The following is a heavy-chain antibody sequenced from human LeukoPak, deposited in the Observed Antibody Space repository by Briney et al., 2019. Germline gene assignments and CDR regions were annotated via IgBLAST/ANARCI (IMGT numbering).Heavy chain of an antibody. CDR2: INPSGGST. CDR1: GYTFTSYY. J-gene: IGHJ4*02. Sequence: GASVKVSCKASGYTFTSYYMHWVRQTPGQGLEWMGIINPSGGSTSYAQKFEGRVTMTRDTSTSTVYMELRSLRSDDTAVYYCARGTVDTEGLEWLLYGYWGQGTLVTVSS. V-gene: IGHV1-46*01. CDR3: ARGTVDTEGLEWLLYGY. D-gene: IGHD3-3*01.